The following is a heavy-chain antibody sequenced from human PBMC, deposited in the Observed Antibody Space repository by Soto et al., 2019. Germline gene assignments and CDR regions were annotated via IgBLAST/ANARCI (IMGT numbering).Heavy chain of an antibody. CDR1: GFTFSSYE. D-gene: IGHD3-3*01. Sequence: QPVGSLRLSCAASGFTFSSYEMNWVRQAPGKGLEWVSYISSSGSTIYYADSVKGRFTISRDNAKNSLYLQMNSLRAEDTAVYYCARDRAYYDFWSGYWDRLGYGMDVWGQKTTV. CDR2: ISSSGSTI. V-gene: IGHV3-48*03. CDR3: ARDRAYYDFWSGYWDRLGYGMDV. J-gene: IGHJ6*02.